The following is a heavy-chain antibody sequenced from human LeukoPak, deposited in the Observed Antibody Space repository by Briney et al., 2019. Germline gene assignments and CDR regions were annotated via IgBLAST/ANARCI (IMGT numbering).Heavy chain of an antibody. CDR1: GGSISSGGYS. D-gene: IGHD3-22*01. Sequence: SETLSLTCAVSGGSISSGGYSWSWIRQPPGKGLEWIGYIYHSGSTYYNPSLKSRVTISVDRSKNQFSLKLSSVTAADTAVYYCARLPPYYYDSTEDYWGQGTLVTVSS. CDR3: ARLPPYYYDSTEDY. J-gene: IGHJ4*02. CDR2: IYHSGST. V-gene: IGHV4-30-2*01.